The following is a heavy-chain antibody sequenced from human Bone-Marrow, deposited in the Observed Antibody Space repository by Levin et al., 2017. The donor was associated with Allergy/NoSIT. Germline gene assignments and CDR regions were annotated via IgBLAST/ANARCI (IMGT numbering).Heavy chain of an antibody. CDR1: GFTFSSYW. D-gene: IGHD5-24*01. J-gene: IGHJ4*02. CDR3: ARDRRDGYNVFDY. V-gene: IGHV3-7*01. Sequence: QHGESLKISCAASGFTFSSYWMSWVRQAPGKGLEWVANIKQDGSEIYYEDSVKGRFAISRDNAKNSLYLQMNSLRAEDTAVYYCARDRRDGYNVFDYWGQGTLVTVSS. CDR2: IKQDGSEI.